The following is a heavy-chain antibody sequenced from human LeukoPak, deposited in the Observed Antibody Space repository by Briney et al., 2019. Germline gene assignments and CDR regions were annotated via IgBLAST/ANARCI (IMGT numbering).Heavy chain of an antibody. CDR2: IYYSGST. D-gene: IGHD3-10*01. Sequence: SETLSLTCTVYGGSISSYYWSWIRQLPGKGLEWIGYIYYSGSTSYNPSLKSRVTISVDTSKNQFSLKLSSVTAADTAVYYCARNPGSFDYWGQGTLVTLSS. CDR3: ARNPGSFDY. J-gene: IGHJ4*02. V-gene: IGHV4-59*01. CDR1: GGSISSYY.